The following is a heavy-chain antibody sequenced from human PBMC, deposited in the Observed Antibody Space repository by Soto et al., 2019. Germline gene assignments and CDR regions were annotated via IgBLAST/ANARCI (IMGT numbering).Heavy chain of an antibody. CDR1: RFTFSTYG. D-gene: IGHD2-15*01. J-gene: IGHJ4*02. Sequence: QVQLVESGGGVVQPGRSLRLSCAASRFTFSTYGMHWVRQAPGKGLEWVAVISYDGSNKYYADSVKGRFTISRDNSKNTLYLQMNSLAAEDTTVYYCAKDGARCSGGSCYYFDYWGQGTLVTVSS. V-gene: IGHV3-30*18. CDR2: ISYDGSNK. CDR3: AKDGARCSGGSCYYFDY.